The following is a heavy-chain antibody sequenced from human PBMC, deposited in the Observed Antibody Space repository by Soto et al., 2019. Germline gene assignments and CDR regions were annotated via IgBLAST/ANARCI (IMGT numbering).Heavy chain of an antibody. V-gene: IGHV3-23*01. D-gene: IGHD4-17*01. Sequence: EVQLLESGGGLVQPGGSLRLSCAASGFTFSSYAMSWVRQAPGKGLEWVSAISGSGGRTYYADSEKGRFTISRDNSKNTLYLQVNSLRAEDTAVYYCAKYYGDRQTDYWGQGTLVTVSS. CDR2: ISGSGGRT. CDR1: GFTFSSYA. J-gene: IGHJ4*02. CDR3: AKYYGDRQTDY.